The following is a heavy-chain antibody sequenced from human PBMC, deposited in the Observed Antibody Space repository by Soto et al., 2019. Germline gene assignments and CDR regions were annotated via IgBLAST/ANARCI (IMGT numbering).Heavy chain of an antibody. CDR1: GFIFSSFG. D-gene: IGHD3-16*01. V-gene: IGHV3-30*03. J-gene: IGHJ6*02. CDR2: ISFDGSNA. Sequence: GGSLRLSCAPSGFIFSSFGMHWVRQAPGNGLEWVAVISFDGSNAYYADSVKGRFTLSRDNSNNTLYVQMNSLRPEDPAVYYCARQHYADDWGCGYQYYYYYGMDVWGQGTTVTVYS. CDR3: ARQHYADDWGCGYQYYYYYGMDV.